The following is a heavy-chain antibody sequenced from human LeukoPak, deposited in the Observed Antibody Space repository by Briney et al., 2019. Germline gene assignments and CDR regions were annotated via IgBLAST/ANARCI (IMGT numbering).Heavy chain of an antibody. J-gene: IGHJ4*02. CDR2: VYCSGST. D-gene: IGHD1-26*01. V-gene: IGHV4-39*01. Sequence: SETLSLTCTVSGGSIRGSSDYWGWIRQSPGKGLEWIGSVYCSGSTYYNPSLKSRVSISVDTSKNQFHLRLTSVTAADTAVYYCARNESVLGTTGLNDFFDDWGQGTLVTVSS. CDR1: GGSIRGSSDY. CDR3: ARNESVLGTTGLNDFFDD.